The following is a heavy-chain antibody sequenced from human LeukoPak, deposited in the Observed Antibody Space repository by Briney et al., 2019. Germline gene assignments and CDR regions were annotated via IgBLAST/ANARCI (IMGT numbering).Heavy chain of an antibody. Sequence: SETLSLTCTVSGGSISSYYWSWIRQPPGKGLEWIGYIYYSGSTNYNPSLKSRVTISVDTSKNQFSLKLSSVTAADTAVYYCARVSGYSSGWHDFDYWGQGTLVTVSS. J-gene: IGHJ4*02. CDR1: GGSISSYY. CDR3: ARVSGYSSGWHDFDY. CDR2: IYYSGST. D-gene: IGHD6-19*01. V-gene: IGHV4-59*01.